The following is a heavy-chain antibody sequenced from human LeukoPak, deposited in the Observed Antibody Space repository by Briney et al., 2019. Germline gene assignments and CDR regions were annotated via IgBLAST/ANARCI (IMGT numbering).Heavy chain of an antibody. CDR2: IYYSGST. V-gene: IGHV4-59*01. Sequence: SETLSLTCTVSGGSISSYYWSWIRQPPGKGLEWIGYIYYSGSTNYNPSRKSRVTISVDTSKNQFSLKLSSVTAADTAVYYCARDPYSYGYFDYWGQGTLVTVSS. J-gene: IGHJ4*02. D-gene: IGHD5-18*01. CDR1: GGSISSYY. CDR3: ARDPYSYGYFDY.